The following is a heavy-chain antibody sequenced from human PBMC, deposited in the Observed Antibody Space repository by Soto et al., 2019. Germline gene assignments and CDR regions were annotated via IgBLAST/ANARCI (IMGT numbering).Heavy chain of an antibody. J-gene: IGHJ4*02. CDR3: ARGQERHYDY. CDR2: INHSGST. V-gene: IGHV4-34*01. CDR1: GGSFSGYY. Sequence: SETLSLTCAVYGGSFSGYYWSWIRQPPGKGLEWIGEINHSGSTNYNPSLKSRVTISVDTSKNQFSLKLSSVTAADTAVYYCARGQERHYDYWGQGTLVTVSS.